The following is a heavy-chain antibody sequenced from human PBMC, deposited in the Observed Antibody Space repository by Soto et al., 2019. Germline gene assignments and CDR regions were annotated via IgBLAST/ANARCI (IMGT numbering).Heavy chain of an antibody. Sequence: QVELVQSGAEVKKPGSSVKVSCQASEDTFRNYAISWVRHAPGPGLEWMGGIIPIFGTATYEQKFQGRVTITADTSANTVYLELSSLRSEDTAVYYCASTKYDSSAYYYWYLGLCGRGTLGTVSS. CDR2: IIPIFGTA. V-gene: IGHV1-69*06. CDR1: EDTFRNYA. D-gene: IGHD3-22*01. CDR3: ASTKYDSSAYYYWYLGL. J-gene: IGHJ2*01.